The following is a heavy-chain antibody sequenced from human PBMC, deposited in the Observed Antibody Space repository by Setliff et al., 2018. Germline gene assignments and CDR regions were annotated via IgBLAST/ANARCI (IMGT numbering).Heavy chain of an antibody. CDR3: AREWGSSSWSSPRYYYYGMDV. J-gene: IGHJ6*02. Sequence: LSLTCAVSGYSISSGYYWGWIRQPPGKGLEWIAYIYYSGSTNYNPSLKSRVTISVDTSKNQFSLKLSSVTAADTAVYYCAREWGSSSWSSPRYYYYGMDVWGQGTTVTVPS. CDR2: IYYSGST. V-gene: IGHV4-61*01. CDR1: GYSISSGYY. D-gene: IGHD6-13*01.